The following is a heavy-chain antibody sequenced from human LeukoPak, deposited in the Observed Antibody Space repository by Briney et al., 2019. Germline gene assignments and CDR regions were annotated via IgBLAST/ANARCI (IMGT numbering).Heavy chain of an antibody. CDR1: GGTFSSYA. D-gene: IGHD1-26*01. CDR3: AKDLQWELLQVY. Sequence: SVKVSCKASGGTFSSYAISWVRQDPGQGLEWMGGIIPIFGTANYAQKFQGRGTITADESTTTAYMEPTRLSSEDTAVYYCAKDLQWELLQVYWGQGTLVTVSS. V-gene: IGHV1-69*13. J-gene: IGHJ4*02. CDR2: IIPIFGTA.